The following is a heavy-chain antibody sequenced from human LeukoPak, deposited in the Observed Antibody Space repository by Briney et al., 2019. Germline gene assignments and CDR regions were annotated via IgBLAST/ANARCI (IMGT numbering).Heavy chain of an antibody. V-gene: IGHV1-18*01. CDR3: ATRAPFEY. J-gene: IGHJ4*02. CDR2: ISGYNGET. CDR1: GCTFTSYD. Sequence: GASVKVSCKASGCTFTSYDINWVRQAPGQGLEWMGWISGYNGETNYAQKFQGRVTLTTDTSTSTVYMELNSLRSDDTAIYYCATRAPFEYWGQGTLIIVS.